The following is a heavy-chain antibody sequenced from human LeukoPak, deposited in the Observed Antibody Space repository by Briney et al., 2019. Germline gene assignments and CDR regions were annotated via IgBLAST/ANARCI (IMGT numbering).Heavy chain of an antibody. CDR2: ISSSGSTI. CDR1: GFTFSDYY. J-gene: IGHJ6*03. V-gene: IGHV3-11*01. D-gene: IGHD6-6*01. Sequence: GGSLRLSCAASGFTFSDYYMSWIRQAPGKGLEWVSYISSSGSTIYYADSVKGRFTISRVNAKNSLYLQMNSLRAEDTAVYYCAREGLYSSSSGGYYYMDVWGKGTTVTVSS. CDR3: AREGLYSSSSGGYYYMDV.